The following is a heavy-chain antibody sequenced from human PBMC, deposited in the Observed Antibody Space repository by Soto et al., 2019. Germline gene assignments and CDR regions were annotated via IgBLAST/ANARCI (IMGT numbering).Heavy chain of an antibody. CDR1: GFTFSSYS. J-gene: IGHJ4*02. Sequence: PGGSLRLSCAASGFTFSSYSMNWVRQAPGKGLEWVANIKQDGSEKYYVDSVKGRFTISRDNAKNSLYLQMNSLRAEDTAVYYCARAGTDYWGQGTLVTVSS. D-gene: IGHD1-1*01. CDR2: IKQDGSEK. CDR3: ARAGTDY. V-gene: IGHV3-7*01.